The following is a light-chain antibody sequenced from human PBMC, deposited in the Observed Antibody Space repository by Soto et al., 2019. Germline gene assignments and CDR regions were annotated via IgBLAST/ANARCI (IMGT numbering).Light chain of an antibody. J-gene: IGKJ5*01. CDR3: QQRNIWPPVT. CDR2: RAF. V-gene: IGKV3-11*01. CDR1: PSVTNF. Sequence: EIVLTQSPATMSLSPGERATLSCRASPSVTNFLAWYQQKPGQAPRLLIYRAFNRATGIPARFSGSGSGTDFTLTISSLEPEDSAIYYCQQRNIWPPVTFGQGTRLEIK.